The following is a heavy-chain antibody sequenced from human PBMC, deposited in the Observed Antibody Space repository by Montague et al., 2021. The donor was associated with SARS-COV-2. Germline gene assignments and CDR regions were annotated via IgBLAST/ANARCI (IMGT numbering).Heavy chain of an antibody. CDR1: GFTFTSYS. V-gene: IGHV3-30*04. J-gene: IGHJ4*02. D-gene: IGHD1-1*01. Sequence: SLRLSCAASGFTFTSYSMHWVRQAPGKGLEWLAIVSFNGAKQYYADSVNGRFTISRDNSKNTLFLQMNSLRAEDTAVYFCAKVKTGPYVPIDFWGQGTLVTDSS. CDR3: AKVKTGPYVPIDF. CDR2: VSFNGAKQ.